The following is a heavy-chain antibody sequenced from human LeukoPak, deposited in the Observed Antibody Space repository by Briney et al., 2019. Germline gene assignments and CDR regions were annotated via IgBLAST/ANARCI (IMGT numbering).Heavy chain of an antibody. CDR2: ISYSGST. J-gene: IGHJ4*02. Sequence: SSETLSLTCTVSGGSISIDYWSWIRQPPGKGLEWIGYISYSGSTNYNPSLKSRVTILKDTSKNQFSLKVSSVTAADTAVYYCARHWSSSGWLIDYWGQGTLVTASS. CDR1: GGSISIDY. CDR3: ARHWSSSGWLIDY. D-gene: IGHD6-19*01. V-gene: IGHV4-59*08.